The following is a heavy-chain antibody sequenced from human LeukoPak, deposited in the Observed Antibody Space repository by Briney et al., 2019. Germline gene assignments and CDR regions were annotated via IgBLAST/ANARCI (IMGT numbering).Heavy chain of an antibody. Sequence: GGSLRLSCAASGFTFSNYTMSWVRQAPGRGLEWVSAITGSGGNTYYAVSVKGRFTISRDNSKNTVFLQMNSLRADDTAVYYCAKWGDYDVLTGYYVSDYWGQGTVVTVSS. CDR1: GFTFSNYT. V-gene: IGHV3-23*01. D-gene: IGHD3-9*01. J-gene: IGHJ4*02. CDR3: AKWGDYDVLTGYYVSDY. CDR2: ITGSGGNT.